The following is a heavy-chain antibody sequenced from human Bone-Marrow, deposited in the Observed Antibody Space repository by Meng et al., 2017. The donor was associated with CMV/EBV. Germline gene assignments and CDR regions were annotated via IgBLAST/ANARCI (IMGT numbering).Heavy chain of an antibody. D-gene: IGHD3-9*01. CDR1: GGSFSSYY. CDR2: INHSGST. V-gene: IGHV4-34*01. J-gene: IGHJ5*02. Sequence: GSLRLSCAVYGGSFSSYYWSWIRQSPGKGLEWIGEINHSGSTNYNPSLKSRATISVDTSKNQFSLKLSSVTAADTAVYYGARNDDIFTGLDHWFDPWGQGTLVTVSS. CDR3: ARNDDIFTGLDHWFDP.